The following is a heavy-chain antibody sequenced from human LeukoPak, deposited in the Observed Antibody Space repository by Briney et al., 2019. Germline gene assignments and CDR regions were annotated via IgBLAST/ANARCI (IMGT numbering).Heavy chain of an antibody. CDR2: ISGSGANT. CDR1: GFTFSSYA. CDR3: AKGQIKIDC. D-gene: IGHD3-16*01. J-gene: IGHJ4*02. Sequence: PGGSLRLSCAASGFTFSSYAMSWVRQAPGKGLEWVSSISGSGANTNYADSVKGRFTISRDNSKNTLSLQMNSLRAEDTAVYYCAKGQIKIDCWGQGTLVTVSS. V-gene: IGHV3-23*01.